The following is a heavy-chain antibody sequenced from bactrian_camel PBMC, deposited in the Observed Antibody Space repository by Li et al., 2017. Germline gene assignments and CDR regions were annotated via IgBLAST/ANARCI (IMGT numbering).Heavy chain of an antibody. Sequence: VQLVESGGGSVQAGGSMRLSCALSGHINAMYCMGWFRQAPGKEREEIAAIGTKYGTTYYAGSVKGRFTISQDNAKSTVYLQMNVLKPEDTATYYCAATRGPLPVRSVFEEGRYNYWGQGTQVTVS. CDR2: IGTKYGTT. D-gene: IGHD3*01. CDR1: GHINAMYC. CDR3: AATRGPLPVRSVFEEGRYNY. J-gene: IGHJ4*01. V-gene: IGHV3-3*01.